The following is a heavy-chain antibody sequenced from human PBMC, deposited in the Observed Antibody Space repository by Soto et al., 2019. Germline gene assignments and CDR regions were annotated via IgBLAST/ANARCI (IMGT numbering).Heavy chain of an antibody. CDR3: ARDNGIAGSFDP. Sequence: AGGSLRLSCAASGFTFRSYSMNWVRQAPGKGLEWVSYISISSRTIYYADSVKGRFTISRDDAKNSLHLQMNSLRDEDTAVYYCARDNGIAGSFDPWGKGTLVTVSS. J-gene: IGHJ5*02. D-gene: IGHD6-13*01. CDR1: GFTFRSYS. V-gene: IGHV3-48*02. CDR2: ISISSRTI.